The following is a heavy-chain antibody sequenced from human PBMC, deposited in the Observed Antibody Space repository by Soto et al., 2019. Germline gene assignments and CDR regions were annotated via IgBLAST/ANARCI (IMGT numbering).Heavy chain of an antibody. CDR3: ASGSSGGPLDAFDI. CDR2: ISSSSSTI. J-gene: IGHJ3*02. D-gene: IGHD6-19*01. V-gene: IGHV3-48*01. Sequence: GGSLRLSCAASGFTFSSYSMNWVRQAPGKGLEWVSYISSSSSTIYYADSVKGRFTISRDNAKNTLYLQMNSLRAEDTAVYYCASGSSGGPLDAFDIWGQGTMVTVSS. CDR1: GFTFSSYS.